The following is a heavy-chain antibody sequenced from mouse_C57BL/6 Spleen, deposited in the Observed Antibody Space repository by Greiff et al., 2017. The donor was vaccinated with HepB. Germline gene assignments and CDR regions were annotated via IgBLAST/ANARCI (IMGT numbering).Heavy chain of an antibody. CDR3: AREGITTVVAPINFDY. D-gene: IGHD1-1*01. CDR1: GFTFSSYA. Sequence: EVQVVESGGGLVKPGGSLKLSCAASGFTFSSYAMSWVRQTPEKRLEWVATISDGGSYTYYPDNVKGRFTISRDNAKNNLYLQMSHLKSEDTAMYYCAREGITTVVAPINFDYWGQGTTLTVSS. CDR2: ISDGGSYT. V-gene: IGHV5-4*01. J-gene: IGHJ2*01.